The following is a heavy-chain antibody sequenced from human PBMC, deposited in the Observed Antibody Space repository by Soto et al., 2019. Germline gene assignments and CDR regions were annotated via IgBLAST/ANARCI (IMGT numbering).Heavy chain of an antibody. CDR1: GGTFVSSA. J-gene: IGHJ4*02. V-gene: IGHV1-69*01. CDR2: IIPILRST. CDR3: AKTNPHGDSKKAWLET. D-gene: IGHD5-12*01. Sequence: QVQLLQSGAELREPGSSVRISCTPSGGTFVSSAFAWVRQAPGGKLEWMGGIIPILRSTKYAEKFLGRLTIRADDSSRTAYLELSSLTFDDTAVYFCAKTNPHGDSKKAWLETWGQGTRVTVST.